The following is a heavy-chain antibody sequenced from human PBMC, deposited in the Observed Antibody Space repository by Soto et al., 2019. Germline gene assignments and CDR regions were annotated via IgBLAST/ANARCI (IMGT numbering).Heavy chain of an antibody. V-gene: IGHV2-5*02. CDR3: AHRSIAAAGSWDVGSFDY. Sequence: QITLKESGPTLVKPTQTLTLTCTFSGFSLSTSGVGLGWLRQPPGKALEYLALIYWDDDKRYSPSLRSRLTIPKDTSKNQVVLTLTNMDPVDTATYYCAHRSIAAAGSWDVGSFDYWGQGTLVTVSS. CDR1: GFSLSTSGVG. J-gene: IGHJ4*02. D-gene: IGHD6-13*01. CDR2: IYWDDDK.